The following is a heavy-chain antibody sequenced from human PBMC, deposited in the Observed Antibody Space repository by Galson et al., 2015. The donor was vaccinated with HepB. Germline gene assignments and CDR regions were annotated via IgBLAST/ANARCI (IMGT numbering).Heavy chain of an antibody. V-gene: IGHV3-30-3*01. CDR1: GFTFSSYA. J-gene: IGHJ6*02. CDR2: ISYDGSNK. CDR3: AKDLGGWYYYYGMDV. Sequence: SLRLSCAASGFTFSSYAMHWVRQAPGKGLEWVAVISYDGSNKYYADSVKGRFTISRDNSKNTLYLQMNSLRAEDTAVYYCAKDLGGWYYYYGMDVWGQGTTVTVSS. D-gene: IGHD6-19*01.